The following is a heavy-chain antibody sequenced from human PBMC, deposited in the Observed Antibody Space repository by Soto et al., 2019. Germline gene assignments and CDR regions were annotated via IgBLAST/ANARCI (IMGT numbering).Heavy chain of an antibody. V-gene: IGHV1-2*02. CDR1: GYTFTSYY. CDR3: ARDDSSDYPVVTPYFDY. D-gene: IGHD3-22*01. CDR2: INPNSGGT. J-gene: IGHJ4*02. Sequence: ASVKVSCKASGYTFTSYYMHWVRQAPGQGLEWMGWINPNSGGTNYAQKFQGRVTMTRDTSISTAYMELSRLRSDDTAVYYCARDDSSDYPVVTPYFDYWGQGALVTVSS.